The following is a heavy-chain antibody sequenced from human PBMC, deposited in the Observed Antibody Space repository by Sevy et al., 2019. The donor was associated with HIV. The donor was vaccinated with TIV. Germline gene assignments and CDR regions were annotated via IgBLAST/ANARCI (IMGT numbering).Heavy chain of an antibody. Sequence: SETLSLACTVSGGSFSGYYWSWIRQPPGKGLEWIGYIYESGRTNYNPSLKSRVTISVDTYNNQFSLKLNSVTAADTAEYYCARSLNNYDSSGYQIEFDHWGQGTLVTVSS. J-gene: IGHJ4*02. CDR2: IYESGRT. D-gene: IGHD3-22*01. V-gene: IGHV4-59*01. CDR3: ARSLNNYDSSGYQIEFDH. CDR1: GGSFSGYY.